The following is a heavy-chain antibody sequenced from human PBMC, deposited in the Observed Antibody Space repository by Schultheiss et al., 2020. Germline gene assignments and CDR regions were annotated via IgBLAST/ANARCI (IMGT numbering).Heavy chain of an antibody. CDR2: IYYSGST. Sequence: SETLSLTCTVSGGSISSYYWIWIRQPPGKGLEWIGYIYYSGSTNYNPSLKSRVTISVDTSKNQFSLKLSSVTAADTAVYYCAGGPSVTTWLHFDFWGQGALVTVSS. D-gene: IGHD4-11*01. J-gene: IGHJ4*02. V-gene: IGHV4-59*01. CDR3: AGGPSVTTWLHFDF. CDR1: GGSISSYY.